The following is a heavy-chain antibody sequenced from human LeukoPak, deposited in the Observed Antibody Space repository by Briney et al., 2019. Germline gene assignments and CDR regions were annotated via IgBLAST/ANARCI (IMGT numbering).Heavy chain of an antibody. CDR1: GFTFSSYW. CDR2: ISGSGGST. V-gene: IGHV3-23*01. Sequence: PGGSLRLSCAASGFTFSSYWMSWVRQAPGKGLEWVSAISGSGGSTYYADSVKGRFTISRDNSKNTLYLQMNSLRAEDTAVYYCARVPTTYGDYYYYGMDVWGQGTTVTVSS. J-gene: IGHJ6*02. D-gene: IGHD4-17*01. CDR3: ARVPTTYGDYYYYGMDV.